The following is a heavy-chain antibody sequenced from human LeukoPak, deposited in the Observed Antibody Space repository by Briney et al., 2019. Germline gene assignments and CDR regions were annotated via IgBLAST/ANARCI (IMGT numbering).Heavy chain of an antibody. CDR2: INPNSGGT. V-gene: IGHV1-2*02. D-gene: IGHD2-2*02. CDR1: GYTFTGYY. J-gene: IGHJ6*03. CDR3: ASNGGAVVVPAAIDYYYMDV. Sequence: GASVKVSCKASGYTFTGYYMHWVRQAPGQGLEWMGWINPNSGGTNYAQKFQGRVTMTRDTSISTAYMELSRLRSDDTAVYYCASNGGAVVVPAAIDYYYMDVWGKGTTVTVSS.